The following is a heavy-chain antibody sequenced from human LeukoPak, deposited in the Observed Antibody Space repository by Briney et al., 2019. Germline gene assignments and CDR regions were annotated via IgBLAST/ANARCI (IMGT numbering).Heavy chain of an antibody. CDR3: ARALGEWEHGWDAFDI. J-gene: IGHJ3*02. CDR2: IYSGGST. V-gene: IGHV3-53*01. CDR1: GFTVSSNY. D-gene: IGHD1-26*01. Sequence: PGRSLRLSCAASGFTVSSNYMSWVRQAPGKGLEWVSVIYSGGSTYYADSVKGRFTISRDNSKNTLYLQMNSLRAEDTAVYYCARALGEWEHGWDAFDIWGQGTMVTVSS.